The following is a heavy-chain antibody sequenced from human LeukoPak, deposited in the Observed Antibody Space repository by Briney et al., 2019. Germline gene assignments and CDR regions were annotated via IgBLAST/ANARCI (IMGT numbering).Heavy chain of an antibody. J-gene: IGHJ4*02. V-gene: IGHV3-30*04. CDR1: GFTFSNYA. Sequence: PGGSLRLSCAASGFTFSNYAMHWVRQAPGKGLEWVTILSYDGSQTYYADSVKGRFTISRDNSKNTPFLQMNSLRAEDTAIYYCARVGRAYDFWDYLDYWGQGTPVTVSS. CDR2: LSYDGSQT. D-gene: IGHD3-3*01. CDR3: ARVGRAYDFWDYLDY.